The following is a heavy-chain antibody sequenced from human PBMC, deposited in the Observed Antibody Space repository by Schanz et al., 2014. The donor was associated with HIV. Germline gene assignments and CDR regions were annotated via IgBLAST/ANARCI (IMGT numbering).Heavy chain of an antibody. CDR3: ARGARYGMDV. Sequence: QVQLVQSGAEVKKPGASVKVSCKASGYIFTSNGISWVRQATGQGLEWMGWISAYNGKTNYARKVQGRVTMTTDTSPTTAYTELRSLRSDDTAVYYGARGARYGMDVWGQGTTVTVSS. CDR2: ISAYNGKT. V-gene: IGHV1-18*01. J-gene: IGHJ6*02. CDR1: GYIFTSNG.